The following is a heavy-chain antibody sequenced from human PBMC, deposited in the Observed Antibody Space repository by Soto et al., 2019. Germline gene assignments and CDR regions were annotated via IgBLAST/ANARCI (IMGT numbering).Heavy chain of an antibody. D-gene: IGHD3-3*02. Sequence: PAETLSLTCTVSGDSIISSDLYWFCVGQRPGKGLEWIGSIFYLGSSYYNPSLKSRVTMSVDTSKNQFSLRLRSVTAADTALYFCARHSLALRKNNWFDPWGQGIMVTVSS. J-gene: IGHJ5*02. V-gene: IGHV4-39*01. CDR1: GDSIISSDLY. CDR3: ARHSLALRKNNWFDP. CDR2: IFYLGSS.